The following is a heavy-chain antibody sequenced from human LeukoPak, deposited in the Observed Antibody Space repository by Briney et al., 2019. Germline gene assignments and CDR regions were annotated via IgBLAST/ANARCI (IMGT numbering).Heavy chain of an antibody. J-gene: IGHJ4*02. V-gene: IGHV1-8*03. CDR2: MNPNSGNT. Sequence: ASVKVSCKVSGYTFTSYDINWVRQATGQGLEWMGWMNPNSGNTGYAQKFQGRVTITRNTSISTAYMELSSLRSEDTAVYYCGRVHGSSWYYLGYWGQGTLVTVSS. D-gene: IGHD6-13*01. CDR3: GRVHGSSWYYLGY. CDR1: GYTFTSYD.